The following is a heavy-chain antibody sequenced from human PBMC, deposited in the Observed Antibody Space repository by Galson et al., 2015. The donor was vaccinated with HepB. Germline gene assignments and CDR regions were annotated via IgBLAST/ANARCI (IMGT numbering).Heavy chain of an antibody. Sequence: SLGVACADSGFTFSSHVIRCVGEAPGKGLEWVSGISGSADSTYYADSLKGRITISRDNSKSTLYLQMNSLRDEDTAVYYCAKGKRRDLNLLVFEYWGQGTLVTVSS. J-gene: IGHJ4*02. CDR1: GFTFSSHV. CDR2: ISGSADST. CDR3: AKGKRRDLNLLVFEY. V-gene: IGHV3-23*01.